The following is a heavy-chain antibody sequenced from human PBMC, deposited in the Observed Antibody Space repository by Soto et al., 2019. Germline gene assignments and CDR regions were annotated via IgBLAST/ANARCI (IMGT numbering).Heavy chain of an antibody. J-gene: IGHJ4*02. V-gene: IGHV4-59*01. Sequence: PSETLSLTCTVSGGSISSYYWSWIRQPPGKGLEWIGYIYYSGSTNYNPSLKSRVTISVDTSKNQFSLKLSSVTAADTAVYYCARYKRTYYYDSSGYYLWYFDYWGQGTLVTVSS. CDR2: IYYSGST. D-gene: IGHD3-22*01. CDR3: ARYKRTYYYDSSGYYLWYFDY. CDR1: GGSISSYY.